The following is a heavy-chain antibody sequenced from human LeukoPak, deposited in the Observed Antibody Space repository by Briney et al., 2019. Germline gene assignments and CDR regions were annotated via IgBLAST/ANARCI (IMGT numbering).Heavy chain of an antibody. CDR2: ISAYNGNT. CDR1: GYTFTSYG. D-gene: IGHD6-19*01. V-gene: IGHV1-18*01. J-gene: IGHJ4*02. CDR3: ARDSEYSSGWYSDY. Sequence: ASVKVSCKASGYTFTSYGISWVRQAPGQELEWMGWISAYNGNTNYAQKLQGRVTMTTDTSTSTAYMELRSLRSDDTAVYYCARDSEYSSGWYSDYWGQGTLVTVSS.